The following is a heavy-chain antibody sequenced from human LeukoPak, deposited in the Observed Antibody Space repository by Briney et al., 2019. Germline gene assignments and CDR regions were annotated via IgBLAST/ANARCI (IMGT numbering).Heavy chain of an antibody. CDR2: ISSSSSYI. CDR3: ASTCGSYYAFDI. CDR1: GFTFSSYS. J-gene: IGHJ3*02. V-gene: IGHV3-21*01. D-gene: IGHD1-26*01. Sequence: PGGSLRLSCAASGFTFSSYSMNWVRQAPGKGLEWVSSISSSSSYIYYAGSVKGRFTISRDNAKNSLYLQMNSLRAEDTAVYYCASTCGSYYAFDIWGQGTMVTVSS.